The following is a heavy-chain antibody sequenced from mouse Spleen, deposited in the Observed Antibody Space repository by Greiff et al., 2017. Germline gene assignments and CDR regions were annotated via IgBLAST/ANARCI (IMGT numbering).Heavy chain of an antibody. D-gene: IGHD1-1*01. CDR1: GFAFSSYD. J-gene: IGHJ2*01. CDR3: ARGVLLRYYFDY. V-gene: IGHV5-12-1*01. Sequence: EVMLVESGGGLVKPGGSLKLSCAASGFAFSSYDMSWVRQTPEKRLEWVAYISSGGGSTYYPDTVKGRFTISRDNAKNTLYLQMSSLKSEDTAMYYCARGVLLRYYFDYWGQGTTLTVSS. CDR2: ISSGGGST.